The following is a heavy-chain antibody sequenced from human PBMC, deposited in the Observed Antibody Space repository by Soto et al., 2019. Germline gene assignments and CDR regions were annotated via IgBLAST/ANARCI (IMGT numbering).Heavy chain of an antibody. CDR3: ASTSSRVGATTVHLADDY. Sequence: GGSLRLSCAASGFTFSSYAMSWVRQAPGKGLEWVSAISGSGGSTYYADSVKGRFTISRDNSKNTLYLQMNSLRAEDTAVYYCASTSSRVGATTVHLADDYWGQGTLVTVSS. V-gene: IGHV3-23*01. CDR1: GFTFSSYA. CDR2: ISGSGGST. D-gene: IGHD1-26*01. J-gene: IGHJ4*02.